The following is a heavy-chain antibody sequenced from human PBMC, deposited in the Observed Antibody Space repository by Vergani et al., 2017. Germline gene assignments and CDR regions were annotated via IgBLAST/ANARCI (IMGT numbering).Heavy chain of an antibody. CDR3: ARARSPRITIFGVAPDPRWCPFDP. J-gene: IGHJ5*02. Sequence: QVQLQQWGAGLLKPSETLSLTCAVYGGSFSGYYWSWIRQPPGKGLEWIGEINHSGSTNYNPSLKSRVTISVDTSKNQFSLKLSSVTAADTAVYYCARARSPRITIFGVAPDPRWCPFDPWGQGTLVTVSS. V-gene: IGHV4-34*01. D-gene: IGHD3-3*01. CDR1: GGSFSGYY. CDR2: INHSGST.